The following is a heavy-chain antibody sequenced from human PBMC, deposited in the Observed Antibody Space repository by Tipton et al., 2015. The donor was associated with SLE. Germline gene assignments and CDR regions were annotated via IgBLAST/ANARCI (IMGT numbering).Heavy chain of an antibody. Sequence: TLSLTCTVSGGSLSRRNFYWSWIRQPAGKGLEYIGHIDARGSTSYNPSLKSRVTISVDTSKNQFSLKLSSVTAADTAVYYCARAGPGYCSSTSCLDVWGKGTTVTVSS. CDR2: IDARGST. D-gene: IGHD2-2*01. CDR3: ARAGPGYCSSTSCLDV. J-gene: IGHJ6*04. CDR1: GGSLSRRNFY. V-gene: IGHV4-61*09.